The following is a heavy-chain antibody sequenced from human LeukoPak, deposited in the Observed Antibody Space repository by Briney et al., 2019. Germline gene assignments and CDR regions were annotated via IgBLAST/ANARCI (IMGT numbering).Heavy chain of an antibody. J-gene: IGHJ6*02. V-gene: IGHV3-23*01. CDR3: ARDRLNSYGYANYYYGMDV. CDR2: ISGSGGST. Sequence: GGSLRLSCVASGFSFSSFAMSWVRQAPGKGLEWVSAISGSGGSTYYADSVKGRFTISRDNSKNTLYLQMNSLRAEDTAVYYCARDRLNSYGYANYYYGMDVWGQGTTVTVSS. D-gene: IGHD5-18*01. CDR1: GFSFSSFA.